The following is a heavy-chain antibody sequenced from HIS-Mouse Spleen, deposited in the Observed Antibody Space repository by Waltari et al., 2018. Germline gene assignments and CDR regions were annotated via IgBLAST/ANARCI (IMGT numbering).Heavy chain of an antibody. J-gene: IGHJ3*02. V-gene: IGHV4-39*07. CDR1: GGSISSSSYY. CDR2: IYYSGST. Sequence: QLQLQESGPGLVKPSETLSLTCTVSGGSISSSSYYWGWIRQPPGKGLEWIGSIYYSGSTYYNPSLKSRVTISVDTSKNQFSLKLSSVTAADTAVYYCVRAPGPGAFDIWGQGTMVTVSS. CDR3: VRAPGPGAFDI. D-gene: IGHD3-10*01.